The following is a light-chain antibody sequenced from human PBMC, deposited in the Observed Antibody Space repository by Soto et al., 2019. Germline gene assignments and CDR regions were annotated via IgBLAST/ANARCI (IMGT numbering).Light chain of an antibody. CDR3: QSYDSSLSGAV. V-gene: IGLV1-40*01. Sequence: QSFLTQPPSLSGAPGQRVTISCTGSISNIGAGYDVHWYQQLPGRAPKLLIYGNNNRPSGAPDRFSGSKSGTSASLAITGLQAEDEADYYCQSYDSSLSGAVFGGGTKVTVL. J-gene: IGLJ2*01. CDR2: GNN. CDR1: ISNIGAGYD.